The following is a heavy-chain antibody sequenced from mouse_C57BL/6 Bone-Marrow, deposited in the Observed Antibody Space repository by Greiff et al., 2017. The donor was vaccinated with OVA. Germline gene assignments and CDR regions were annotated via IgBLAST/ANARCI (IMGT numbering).Heavy chain of an antibody. CDR1: GYTFTSYD. V-gene: IGHV1-85*01. J-gene: IGHJ3*01. CDR2: IYPRDGST. Sequence: QVQLKESGPELVKPGASVKLSCKASGYTFTSYDINWVKQRPGQGLEWIGWIYPRDGSTKYNEKFKGKATLTVDTSSSTAYMELHSLTSEDSAVYFCARLAYYGNSTVCAYWGQGTLVTVSA. D-gene: IGHD2-10*01. CDR3: ARLAYYGNSTVCAY.